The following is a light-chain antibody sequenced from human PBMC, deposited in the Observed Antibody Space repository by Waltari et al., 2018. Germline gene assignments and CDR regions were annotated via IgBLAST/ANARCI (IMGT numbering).Light chain of an antibody. CDR3: LVYMGSGIWV. CDR1: SGSFASTSY. CDR2: KPN. Sequence: QTVVTQEPSLSVSPGGTVTLTCALSSGSFASTSYVSWYQQSPGQTPRTLVYKPNTRSNGVPDRFSGSILGSEAALTITGAQADDESNYYCLVYMGSGIWVFGGGTKLTV. J-gene: IGLJ3*02. V-gene: IGLV8-61*01.